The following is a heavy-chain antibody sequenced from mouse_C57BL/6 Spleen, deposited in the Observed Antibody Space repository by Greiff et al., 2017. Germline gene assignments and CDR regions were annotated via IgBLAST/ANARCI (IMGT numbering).Heavy chain of an antibody. D-gene: IGHD1-1*01. CDR2: IYPGDGDT. V-gene: IGHV1-80*01. J-gene: IGHJ2*01. CDR3: ARNYYGSRYFDY. Sequence: LVESGAELVKPGASVKISCKASGYAFSSYWMNWVKQRPGKGLEWIGQIYPGDGDTNYNGKFKGKATLTADKSSSTAYMQLSSLTSEDSAVYFCARNYYGSRYFDYWGQGTTLTVSS. CDR1: GYAFSSYW.